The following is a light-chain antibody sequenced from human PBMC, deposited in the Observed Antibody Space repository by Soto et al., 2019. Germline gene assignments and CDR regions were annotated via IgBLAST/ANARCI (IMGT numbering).Light chain of an antibody. V-gene: IGKV1-27*01. CDR2: SAS. CDR1: RGISTY. Sequence: DIQMTQSPSALSASVGDRVTITCRASRGISTYLAWYQQKPGKVPKLLIYSASTLQSGVPSRFSGSGSGTDFTLTISSLQPEDVATYYCQQYNSVPLTFGGGTKVDIK. CDR3: QQYNSVPLT. J-gene: IGKJ4*01.